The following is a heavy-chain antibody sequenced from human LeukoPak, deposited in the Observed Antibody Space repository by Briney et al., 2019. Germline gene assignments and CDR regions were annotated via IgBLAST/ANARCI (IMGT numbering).Heavy chain of an antibody. CDR3: ARVGLAAAGTTYGY. CDR2: IYYSGST. V-gene: IGHV4-59*01. D-gene: IGHD6-13*01. Sequence: PSETLSLTCTVSGGSISTYYWSWIRQPPGKGLEWVGYIYYSGSTNYNPSLKSRVTISADTSKNQFSLKLSSVTAADTAIYYCARVGLAAAGTTYGYWGQGTLVTVSS. CDR1: GGSISTYY. J-gene: IGHJ4*02.